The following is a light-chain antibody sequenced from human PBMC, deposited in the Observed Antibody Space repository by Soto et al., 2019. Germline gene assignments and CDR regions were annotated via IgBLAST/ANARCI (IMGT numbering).Light chain of an antibody. J-gene: IGKJ5*01. Sequence: IVLTQSPGTLSLSPGERATLSCRASQSVSSSYLGWYQQTPGQAPRLLIYDASSRATGIPDRFRGSGSGTDFTLTISRLEPEDFAVYYCQQYGSTPITFGQGTRLDIK. V-gene: IGKV3-20*01. CDR2: DAS. CDR1: QSVSSSY. CDR3: QQYGSTPIT.